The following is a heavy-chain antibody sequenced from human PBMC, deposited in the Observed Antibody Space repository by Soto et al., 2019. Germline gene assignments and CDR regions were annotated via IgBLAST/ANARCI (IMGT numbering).Heavy chain of an antibody. CDR2: IYYSGST. J-gene: IGHJ5*02. CDR1: GGSISSYY. Sequence: PSETLSLTCTVSGGSISSYYWSWIRQPPGKGLEWIGYIYYSGSTNYNPSLKSRVTMSVDTSKNQFSLKLSSVTAADTAVYYCARDRAAGPWAFWFDPWGQGTLVTVSS. CDR3: ARDRAAGPWAFWFDP. V-gene: IGHV4-59*12. D-gene: IGHD6-13*01.